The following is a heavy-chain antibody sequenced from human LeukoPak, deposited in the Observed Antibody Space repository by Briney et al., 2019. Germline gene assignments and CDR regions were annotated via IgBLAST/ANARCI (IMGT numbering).Heavy chain of an antibody. CDR1: GGSISSSSYY. Sequence: PSETLSLTCIVSGGSISSSSYYWGWIRQPPGKGLEWIGSIYYSGSTYYDPSLKSRVTISLDTSKNQFSLKLSSVTAADTSVYYCARHPSSSFDLFWGQGTLVTVSS. CDR2: IYYSGST. V-gene: IGHV4-39*01. J-gene: IGHJ4*02. D-gene: IGHD6-6*01. CDR3: ARHPSSSFDLF.